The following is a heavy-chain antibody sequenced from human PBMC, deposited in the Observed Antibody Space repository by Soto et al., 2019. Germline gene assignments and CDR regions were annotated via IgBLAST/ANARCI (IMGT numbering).Heavy chain of an antibody. CDR1: GFTFSSYG. J-gene: IGHJ4*01. D-gene: IGHD2-8*02. CDR3: ASLVLEY. V-gene: IGHV3-30*03. CDR2: ISYDGSNK. Sequence: GGSLRLSCAASGFTFSSYGMHWVRQAPGKGLEWVAVISYDGSNKYYADSVKGRFTISRDNSKNTLYLQMNSLRAEDTAVYYCASLVLEYWGQGTLVTVSS.